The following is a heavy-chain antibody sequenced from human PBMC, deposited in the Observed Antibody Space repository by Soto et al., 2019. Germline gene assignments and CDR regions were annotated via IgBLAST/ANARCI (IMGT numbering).Heavy chain of an antibody. CDR3: ARDRGSSGGSCYAFDI. CDR1: GGSISSGGYY. V-gene: IGHV4-31*03. CDR2: IYYSGST. D-gene: IGHD2-15*01. Sequence: SETLSLTCTVSGGSISSGGYYWSWIRQHPGKGLEWIGYIYYSGSTYYNPSLKSRVTISVDTSKNQFSLKLSSVTAADTAVYYCARDRGSSGGSCYAFDIWGQGTMVTVSS. J-gene: IGHJ3*02.